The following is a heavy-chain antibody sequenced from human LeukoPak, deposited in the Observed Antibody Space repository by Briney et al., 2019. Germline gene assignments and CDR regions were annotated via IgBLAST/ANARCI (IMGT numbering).Heavy chain of an antibody. V-gene: IGHV3-30*02. Sequence: QPGGSLRLSCAASGFTFSSYGMHWVRQAPGKGLEWVAFIRYDGSNKYYADSVKGRFTIPRDNSKNTLYLQMNSLRAEDTAVYYCAKEAASPPEDWFDPWGQGTLVTVSS. D-gene: IGHD6-25*01. CDR1: GFTFSSYG. CDR2: IRYDGSNK. J-gene: IGHJ5*02. CDR3: AKEAASPPEDWFDP.